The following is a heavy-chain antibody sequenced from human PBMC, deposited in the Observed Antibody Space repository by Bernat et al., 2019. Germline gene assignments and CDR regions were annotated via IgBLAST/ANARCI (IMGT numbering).Heavy chain of an antibody. CDR1: GGTFSSYA. Sequence: QVQLVQSGAEVKKPGSSVKVSCKASGGTFSSYAISWVRQAPGQGREWMGRIIPILGIANYAQKFQGRVTITADKSTSTAYMELTSLRSEDTAVYYCARGSRYYDFWSGYPKDYGMDVWGQGTTVTVSS. D-gene: IGHD3-3*01. J-gene: IGHJ6*02. V-gene: IGHV1-69*04. CDR3: ARGSRYYDFWSGYPKDYGMDV. CDR2: IIPILGIA.